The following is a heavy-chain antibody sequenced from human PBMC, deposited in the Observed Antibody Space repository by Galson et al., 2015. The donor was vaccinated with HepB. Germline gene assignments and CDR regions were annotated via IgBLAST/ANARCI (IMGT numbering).Heavy chain of an antibody. Sequence: TLSLTCTVSGGSISSGSYYWSWIRQPAGKGLEWIGRIYTSGSTNYNPSLKSRVTISVDTSKNQFSLKLSSVTAADTAVYYCARDRGSSSSTSHWYFDLWGRGTLVTVSS. V-gene: IGHV4-61*02. CDR3: ARDRGSSSSTSHWYFDL. CDR2: IYTSGST. CDR1: GGSISSGSYY. J-gene: IGHJ2*01. D-gene: IGHD6-6*01.